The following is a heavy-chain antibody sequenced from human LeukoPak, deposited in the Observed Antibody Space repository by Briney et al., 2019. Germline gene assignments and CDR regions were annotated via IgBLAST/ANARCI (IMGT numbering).Heavy chain of an antibody. J-gene: IGHJ4*02. CDR3: ASQNNFDFWSGFFDY. D-gene: IGHD3-3*01. CDR2: IHYVGST. CDR1: GGSFSNYNYY. V-gene: IGHV4-39*01. Sequence: PSETLSLTCTVSGGSFSNYNYYWGWIRQSPGKGLEWIGSIHYVGSTYYNPSLKSRVTISVDTSKNRFSLNLSSVTAADTAVYYCASQNNFDFWSGFFDYWGLGALVTVSS.